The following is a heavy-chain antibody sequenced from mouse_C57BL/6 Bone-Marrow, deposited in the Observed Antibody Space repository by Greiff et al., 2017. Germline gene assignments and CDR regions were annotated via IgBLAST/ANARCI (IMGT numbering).Heavy chain of an antibody. V-gene: IGHV6-3*01. J-gene: IGHJ3*01. CDR2: IRLKSDNYAT. Sequence: EVQRVESGGGLVQPGGSMKLSCVASGFTFSNYWMNWVRQSPEKGLEWVAQIRLKSDNYATHYAESVKGMFTISRDDSKSSVYLQMINLRAEDTGIYYCTDYYYGSSLVAYWGQGTLVTVSA. D-gene: IGHD1-1*01. CDR3: TDYYYGSSLVAY. CDR1: GFTFSNYW.